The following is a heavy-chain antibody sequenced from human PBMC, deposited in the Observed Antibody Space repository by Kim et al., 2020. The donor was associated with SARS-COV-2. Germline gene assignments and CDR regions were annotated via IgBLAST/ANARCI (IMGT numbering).Heavy chain of an antibody. CDR3: ARDILTGYGRPPDDY. V-gene: IGHV3-74*01. Sequence: GGSLRLSCAASGFTFSSYWMHWVRQAPGKGLVWVSRISGDGRSITYGDSVKGRFTISRDNAKNTLYLQMNSLRDEDTAVYYCARDILTGYGRPPDDYWGQGTLVTVSS. D-gene: IGHD3-9*01. CDR2: ISGDGRSI. CDR1: GFTFSSYW. J-gene: IGHJ4*02.